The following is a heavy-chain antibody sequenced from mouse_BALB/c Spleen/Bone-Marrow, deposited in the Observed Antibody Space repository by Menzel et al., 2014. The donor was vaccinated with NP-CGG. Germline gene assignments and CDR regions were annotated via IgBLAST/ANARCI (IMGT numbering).Heavy chain of an antibody. D-gene: IGHD2-14*01. CDR2: INSNGGST. V-gene: IGHV5-6-3*01. CDR1: GFTFSSYG. CDR3: ARERYDGNGRIFED. Sequence: EVPLVESGGGLVQPGGSLKLSCAASGFTFSSYGMSWVRQTPDKRLELVATINSNGGSTYYPDSVKGRFTISRDGAKNTLYLQMSSLKSEDTAMYYWARERYDGNGRIFEDWGQGTTLTVSS. J-gene: IGHJ2*01.